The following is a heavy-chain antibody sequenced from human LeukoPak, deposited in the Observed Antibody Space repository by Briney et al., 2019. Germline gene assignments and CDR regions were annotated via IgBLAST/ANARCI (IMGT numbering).Heavy chain of an antibody. CDR1: GYSISSGYY. Sequence: SETLSLTCTVSGYSISSGYYWGWIRQPPGKGLEWIGSIYHSGSTYYNPSLKSRVTISVDTSKNQFSLKLSSVTAADTAVYYCARVYVEYQLRVFDYWGQGTLVTVSS. V-gene: IGHV4-38-2*02. CDR3: ARVYVEYQLRVFDY. J-gene: IGHJ4*02. D-gene: IGHD2-2*01. CDR2: IYHSGST.